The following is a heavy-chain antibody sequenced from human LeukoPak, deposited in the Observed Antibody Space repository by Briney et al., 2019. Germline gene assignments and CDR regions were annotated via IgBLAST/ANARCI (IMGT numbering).Heavy chain of an antibody. CDR1: GYTFTAYY. CDR2: INPNSGGT. J-gene: IGHJ6*02. D-gene: IGHD2-15*01. Sequence: ASVKVSCKSSGYTFTAYYMHWVRQAPGQGLEWMGWINPNSGGTNYAQKFQGRVTMTRDTSISTAYMELSRLRSDDTAVYYCARGPLLTPYGMDVWGQGTTVTVSS. V-gene: IGHV1-2*02. CDR3: ARGPLLTPYGMDV.